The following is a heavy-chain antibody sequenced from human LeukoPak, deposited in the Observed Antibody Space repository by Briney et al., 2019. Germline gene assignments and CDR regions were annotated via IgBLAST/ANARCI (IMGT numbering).Heavy chain of an antibody. D-gene: IGHD1-26*01. Sequence: GGSLRLSCAASGFTFSSYGMHWVRQAPGKGLEWVAVILSDGSKEFYTDSVKGRFTISRDNSKNTLYLQMNSLRAEDTAVYYCAKDQLLGGSYTFDYWGQGTLVTVSS. V-gene: IGHV3-30*02. J-gene: IGHJ4*02. CDR2: ILSDGSKE. CDR1: GFTFSSYG. CDR3: AKDQLLGGSYTFDY.